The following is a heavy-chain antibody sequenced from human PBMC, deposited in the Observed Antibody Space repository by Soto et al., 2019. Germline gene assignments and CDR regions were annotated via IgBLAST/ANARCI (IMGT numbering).Heavy chain of an antibody. V-gene: IGHV4-34*01. J-gene: IGHJ3*02. D-gene: IGHD2-15*01. CDR3: ARAMRDIVVVVAAPPYAFDI. Sequence: SETLSLTCAVYGGSFSGYYWSWIRQPPGKGLEWIGEINHSGSTNYNPFLKSRVTISVDTSKNQFSLKLSSVTAADTAVYYCARAMRDIVVVVAAPPYAFDIWGQGTMVTVSS. CDR1: GGSFSGYY. CDR2: INHSGST.